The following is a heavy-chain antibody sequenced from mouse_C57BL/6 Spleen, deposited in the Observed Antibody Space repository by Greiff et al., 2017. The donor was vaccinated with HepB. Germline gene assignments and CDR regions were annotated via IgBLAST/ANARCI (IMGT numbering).Heavy chain of an antibody. Sequence: QVQLQPSGAELVRPGASVTLSCKASGYTFTDYEMHWVKQTPVHGLEWIGAIDPETGGNAYNQKFKGKAILTADKSSSTAYMETRSLTSEDSAVYYCTRSGGSPFAYGGQGTLVTFSA. J-gene: IGHJ3*01. V-gene: IGHV1-15*01. CDR1: GYTFTDYE. D-gene: IGHD1-1*01. CDR3: TRSGGSPFAY. CDR2: IDPETGGN.